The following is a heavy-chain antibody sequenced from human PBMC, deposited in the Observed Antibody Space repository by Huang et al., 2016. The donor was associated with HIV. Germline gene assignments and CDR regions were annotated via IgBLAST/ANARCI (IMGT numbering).Heavy chain of an antibody. J-gene: IGHJ6*03. Sequence: QVQLQQWGAGLLRPSETLSLTCAVYGGSFSGYYGTWIRQPPGKGLEWIGEINHSGSTNYNPSRKRRVTISVDTSRNQFSLTLTSVTAADTAVYYCARGQGGYYYYYMDVWGKGTTVTVSS. CDR2: INHSGST. CDR3: ARGQGGYYYYYMDV. CDR1: GGSFSGYY. V-gene: IGHV4-34*01.